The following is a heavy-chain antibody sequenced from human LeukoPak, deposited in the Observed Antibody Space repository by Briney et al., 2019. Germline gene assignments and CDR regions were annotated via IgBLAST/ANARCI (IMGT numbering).Heavy chain of an antibody. J-gene: IGHJ4*02. D-gene: IGHD4-23*01. CDR1: GFNFNYFA. CDR2: IGDSGSGG. V-gene: IGHV3-23*01. CDR3: SRIKYGGNSGYHFDY. Sequence: PGGSLRLSCSASGFNFNYFAMSWLRQAPGKRLEWASTIGDSGSGGSYADSVRGRFTISRDNSKNIVYLQMHSLRVDDSAVYYCSRIKYGGNSGYHFDYWGQGTLVTVSS.